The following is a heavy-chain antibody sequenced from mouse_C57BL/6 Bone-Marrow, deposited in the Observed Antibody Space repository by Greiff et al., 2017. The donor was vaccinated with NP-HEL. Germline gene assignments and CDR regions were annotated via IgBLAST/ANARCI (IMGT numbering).Heavy chain of an antibody. J-gene: IGHJ4*01. CDR1: GYTFTSYW. V-gene: IGHV1-69*01. CDR2: IDPSDSYT. CDR3: ARDLDY. Sequence: VQLQQPGAELVMPGASVKLSCKASGYTFTSYWMPWVKQRPGQGLEWIGEIDPSDSYTNYNQKFKGKSTLTVDKSSSTAYMQLSSLTSEDSAVYYCARDLDYWGQGTSVTVSS.